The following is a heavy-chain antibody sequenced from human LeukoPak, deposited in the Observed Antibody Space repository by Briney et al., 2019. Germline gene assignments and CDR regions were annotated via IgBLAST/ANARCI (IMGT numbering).Heavy chain of an antibody. Sequence: SETLSLTCTVSGGSVSSGTYYWRWIRQPPGKGLEWIGYIYYSGSTNYNPSLKSRVTISVDTSKNQFSLKLSSVTAADTAVYYCARRYCSSTSCYTPHGHYYYYMDVWGKGTTVTVSS. J-gene: IGHJ6*03. CDR1: GGSVSSGTYY. CDR2: IYYSGST. CDR3: ARRYCSSTSCYTPHGHYYYYMDV. D-gene: IGHD2-2*02. V-gene: IGHV4-61*01.